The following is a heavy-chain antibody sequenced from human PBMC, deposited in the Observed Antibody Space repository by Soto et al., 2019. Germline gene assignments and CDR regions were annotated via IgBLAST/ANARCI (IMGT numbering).Heavy chain of an antibody. D-gene: IGHD6-6*01. Sequence: QLQLQESGPGLVKPSETLSLTCTVSGGSISSSSYYWGWIRQPPGKGLEWIGSIYYSGSTYYNPSLKSRVTISVDTSKNQFSLKLSSVTAADTAVYYCARPIGVGIAAPPSPYYFDYWGQGTLVTVSS. CDR2: IYYSGST. J-gene: IGHJ4*02. CDR1: GGSISSSSYY. V-gene: IGHV4-39*01. CDR3: ARPIGVGIAAPPSPYYFDY.